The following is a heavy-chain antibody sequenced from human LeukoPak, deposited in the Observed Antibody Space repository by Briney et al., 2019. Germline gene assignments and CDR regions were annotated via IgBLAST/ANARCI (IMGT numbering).Heavy chain of an antibody. V-gene: IGHV3-21*01. CDR2: ISSSSSYI. CDR3: AREQKHYYYYYYMDV. CDR1: GFTFSSYS. J-gene: IGHJ6*03. Sequence: AGCLRLSCAASGFTFSSYSMNWVRQAPGKGLEWVSSISSSSSYIYYADSVKGRFTISRDNAKNSLYLQMNSLRAEDTAVYYCAREQKHYYYYYYMDVWGKGTTVSVS.